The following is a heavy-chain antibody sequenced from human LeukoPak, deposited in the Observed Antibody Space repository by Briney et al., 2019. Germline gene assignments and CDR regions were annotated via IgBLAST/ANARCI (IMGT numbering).Heavy chain of an antibody. J-gene: IGHJ5*02. Sequence: GRSLRLSCAASGFTFSGYGMHWVRQAPGKGLEWVAVISYDGSNKYYVDSVKGRFTISRDNSKNTLDLQMNSRRAEDTAVYYCAKVGSDYGDPRGWLDPWGQGTLVTVSS. D-gene: IGHD4-17*01. CDR1: GFTFSGYG. CDR3: AKVGSDYGDPRGWLDP. CDR2: ISYDGSNK. V-gene: IGHV3-30*18.